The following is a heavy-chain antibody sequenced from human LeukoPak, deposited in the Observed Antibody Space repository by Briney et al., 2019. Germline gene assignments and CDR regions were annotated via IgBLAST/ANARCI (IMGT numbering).Heavy chain of an antibody. CDR3: ARTYSSGYLDY. CDR2: IYTSGST. V-gene: IGHV4-4*07. J-gene: IGHJ4*02. D-gene: IGHD3-22*01. Sequence: KPSGTLSLTRTDPGGSISSYYWSWIRQPPREGLEWIGRIYTSGSTNYNPSLKSRVTMSVDTSKNQFSLKLSSVTAADTAVYYCARTYSSGYLDYWGQGTLVTVSS. CDR1: GGSISSYY.